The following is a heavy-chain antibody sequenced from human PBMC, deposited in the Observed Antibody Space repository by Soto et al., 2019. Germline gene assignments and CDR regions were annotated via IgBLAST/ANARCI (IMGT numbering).Heavy chain of an antibody. D-gene: IGHD6-13*01. J-gene: IGHJ4*02. Sequence: QVQLVQSGAEVRKPGSSVKVSCKASGVTYNTFAVSWVRQAPGQGLEWMGGIIPVLGPAFYAQKFQGRVTITADKSTRTAYREMTSLSSEDTAVYYCVMAAKRYFDYWGQGTLVTVSS. CDR1: GVTYNTFA. CDR3: VMAAKRYFDY. CDR2: IIPVLGPA. V-gene: IGHV1-69*06.